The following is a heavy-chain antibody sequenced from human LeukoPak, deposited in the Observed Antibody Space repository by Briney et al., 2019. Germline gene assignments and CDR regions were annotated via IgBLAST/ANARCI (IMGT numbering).Heavy chain of an antibody. Sequence: PSETLSLTCAVYGGSFSGYYWSWIRQPPGKGLEWIGEINHSGSTNYNPSLKSRVTISVDTSKNQFSLKLSSVTAADTAVYYCARPMTTVTFYAFDIWGQGTMVTVSS. D-gene: IGHD4-17*01. CDR1: GGSFSGYY. CDR3: ARPMTTVTFYAFDI. J-gene: IGHJ3*02. CDR2: INHSGST. V-gene: IGHV4-34*01.